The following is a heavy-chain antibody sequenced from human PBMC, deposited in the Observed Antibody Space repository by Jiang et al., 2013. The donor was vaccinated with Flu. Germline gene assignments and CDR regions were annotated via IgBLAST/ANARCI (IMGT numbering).Heavy chain of an antibody. V-gene: IGHV1-46*01. D-gene: IGHD6-6*01. CDR3: ARGSARPALYYFDY. CDR2: INPSGGST. Sequence: YYMHWVRQAPGQGLEWMEIINPSGGSTSYAQKFQGRVTMTRDTSTSTVYMELSSLRSEDTAVYYCARGSARPALYYFDYWGQGTLVTVSS. J-gene: IGHJ4*02. CDR1: YY.